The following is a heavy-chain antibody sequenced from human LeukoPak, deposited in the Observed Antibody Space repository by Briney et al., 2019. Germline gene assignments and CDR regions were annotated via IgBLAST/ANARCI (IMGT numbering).Heavy chain of an antibody. Sequence: GGSLRLSCAASGFTFSNYAMHWVRQAPGKGLEWVAVISYDGSNKYYTDSVKGRFTISRDNSNNTLYLQMNSLRAEDTAVYYCARGVVVINSYFQYWGQGTLVTVSS. V-gene: IGHV3-30*04. D-gene: IGHD3-22*01. CDR1: GFTFSNYA. J-gene: IGHJ1*01. CDR2: ISYDGSNK. CDR3: ARGVVVINSYFQY.